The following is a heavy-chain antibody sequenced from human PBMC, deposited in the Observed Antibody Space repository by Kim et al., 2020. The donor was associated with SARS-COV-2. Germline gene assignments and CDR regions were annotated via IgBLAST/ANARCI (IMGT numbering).Heavy chain of an antibody. V-gene: IGHV1-2*06. D-gene: IGHD6-19*01. CDR1: GYTFTGYY. Sequence: ASVKVSCKASGYTFTGYYMHWVRQAPGQGLEWMGRINPNSGGTNYAQKFQGRVTMTRDTSISTAYMDLSRLRSDDTAVYYGAREYAYSSGWYLNWFDPWGQGTLVIVSS. CDR2: INPNSGGT. J-gene: IGHJ5*02. CDR3: AREYAYSSGWYLNWFDP.